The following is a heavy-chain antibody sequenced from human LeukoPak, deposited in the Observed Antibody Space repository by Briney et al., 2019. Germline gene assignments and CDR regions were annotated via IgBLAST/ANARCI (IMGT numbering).Heavy chain of an antibody. D-gene: IGHD5-24*01. CDR2: IYHSGST. J-gene: IGHJ4*02. V-gene: IGHV4-31*11. CDR3: ARDVEMGTIRHYFDS. Sequence: SETLSLTCAVSGASISIGTYYWSWIRQHPGKGLEWIGYIYHSGSTFYNPSLKSRVTISADTSENQFSLNLRSVTAADTAIYYCARDVEMGTIRHYFDSWGQGTLVTVSS. CDR1: GASISIGTYY.